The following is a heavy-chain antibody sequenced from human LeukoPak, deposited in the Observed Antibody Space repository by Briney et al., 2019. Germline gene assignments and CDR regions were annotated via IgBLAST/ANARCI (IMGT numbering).Heavy chain of an antibody. Sequence: GGSLRLSCAASVLSLSAYSMHWVRQAPGKGLQWVSSISGTSTYIYYADSVRGRFTISRDNAKNSLYLQMSSLRAEDTAVYYCATVASCFYWGQGTLVTVSS. CDR2: ISGTSTYI. D-gene: IGHD2-21*01. J-gene: IGHJ4*02. CDR3: ATVASCFY. CDR1: VLSLSAYS. V-gene: IGHV3-21*01.